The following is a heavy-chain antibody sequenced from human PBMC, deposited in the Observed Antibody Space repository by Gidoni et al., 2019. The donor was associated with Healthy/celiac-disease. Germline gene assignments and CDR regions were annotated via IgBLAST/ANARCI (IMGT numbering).Heavy chain of an antibody. CDR3: ARGLAEDFWSGYSTASGMDV. CDR2: IYTSGST. D-gene: IGHD3-3*01. CDR1: GGSISSYY. J-gene: IGHJ6*02. V-gene: IGHV4-4*07. Sequence: QVQLQESGPGLVKPSETLSLTCTVSGGSISSYYWSWIRQPAGKGLEWIGRIYTSGSTNYNPSLKSRVTMSVDTSKNQFSLKLSSVTAADTAVYYCARGLAEDFWSGYSTASGMDVWGQGTTVTVSS.